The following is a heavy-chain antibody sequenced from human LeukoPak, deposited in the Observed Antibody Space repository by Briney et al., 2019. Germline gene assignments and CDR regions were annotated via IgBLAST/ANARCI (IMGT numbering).Heavy chain of an antibody. CDR2: IWYDGSNK. J-gene: IGHJ3*02. V-gene: IGHV3-33*01. CDR1: GFTSRSYV. D-gene: IGHD3-10*01. Sequence: GGSLILSCAAAGFTSRSYVMHWVRQAPGKGLEWVAVIWYDGSNKYYADSVKGRFTISRDNSKNTLYLQMNSLRAEDTAVYYCARDPYGSGSTSFDIWGQGTMVTVSS. CDR3: ARDPYGSGSTSFDI.